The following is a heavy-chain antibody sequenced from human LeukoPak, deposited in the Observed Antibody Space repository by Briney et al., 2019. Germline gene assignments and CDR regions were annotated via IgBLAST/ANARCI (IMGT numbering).Heavy chain of an antibody. V-gene: IGHV4-34*01. Sequence: SETLSLTCAVYGGSFSGYYWSWNRQPPGKGLEWIGEINHSGSTNYNPSLKSRVTISVDTSKNQFSLKLSSVTAADTAVYYCARGLRTVSGATTYYYYGMDVWGQGTTVTVSS. D-gene: IGHD1-26*01. CDR3: ARGLRTVSGATTYYYYGMDV. CDR1: GGSFSGYY. J-gene: IGHJ6*02. CDR2: INHSGST.